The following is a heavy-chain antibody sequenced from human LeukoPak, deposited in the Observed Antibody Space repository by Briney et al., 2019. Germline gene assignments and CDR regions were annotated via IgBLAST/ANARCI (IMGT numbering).Heavy chain of an antibody. Sequence: GESLNISCQGSGYSFTTYWIAWVRQMPGKGLEWMGIIYPGDSDTRYSPSFQGQVTMSADKSLSTAYLQWSSLKASDTAMYYCARKDNGYSLHPYDYWGQGTLVTVSS. J-gene: IGHJ4*02. D-gene: IGHD5-24*01. CDR2: IYPGDSDT. V-gene: IGHV5-51*01. CDR1: GYSFTTYW. CDR3: ARKDNGYSLHPYDY.